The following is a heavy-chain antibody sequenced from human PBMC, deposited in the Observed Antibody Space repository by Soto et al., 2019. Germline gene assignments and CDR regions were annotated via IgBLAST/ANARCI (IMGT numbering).Heavy chain of an antibody. D-gene: IGHD2-2*01. V-gene: IGHV3-74*01. CDR3: ASTPKGYCISTSCYEYFQH. Sequence: GGSLRLSCAASGFTLSIYWMHWVRQAPGTGLEWVSRIISDGSSTSYADSVKGRFTISRDNAKNTLYLQMNSLRAEDTAVYYCASTPKGYCISTSCYEYFQHWGQGALVTVSS. J-gene: IGHJ1*01. CDR1: GFTLSIYW. CDR2: IISDGSST.